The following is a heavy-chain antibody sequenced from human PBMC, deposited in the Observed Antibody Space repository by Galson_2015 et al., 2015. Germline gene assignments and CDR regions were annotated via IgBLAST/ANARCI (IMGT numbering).Heavy chain of an antibody. D-gene: IGHD3-22*01. Sequence: SLRLSCAASGFTVSSNYMSWVRQAPGKGLEWVSVIYSGGHTFYADSVKGRFTISRDNSKNTLYLQMNSLRAEDTAVYYCAASSVSDGSACLATWGQGTLVTVSS. CDR3: AASSVSDGSACLAT. V-gene: IGHV3-53*01. CDR1: GFTVSSNY. J-gene: IGHJ4*02. CDR2: IYSGGHT.